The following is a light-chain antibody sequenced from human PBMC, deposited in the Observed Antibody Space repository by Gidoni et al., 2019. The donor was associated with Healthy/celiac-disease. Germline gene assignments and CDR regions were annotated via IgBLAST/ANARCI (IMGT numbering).Light chain of an antibody. J-gene: IGLJ2*01. V-gene: IGLV1-40*01. Sequence: QSVLTQPPSVSRAPGQRVTISCTGSRSNIGAGYDVHWYPQLPGTAPKLLIYVNSNRPSGVPDRFSGSKSGTSASLAITGLQAEDEADYYCQSYDSSLSGSVFGGGTKLTVL. CDR3: QSYDSSLSGSV. CDR2: VNS. CDR1: RSNIGAGYD.